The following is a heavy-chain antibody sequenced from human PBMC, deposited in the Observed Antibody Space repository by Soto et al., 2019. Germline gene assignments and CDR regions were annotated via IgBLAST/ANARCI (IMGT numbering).Heavy chain of an antibody. J-gene: IGHJ4*02. V-gene: IGHV4-39*01. Sequence: SETLSLTCSLSGASITSTTYFWAWIRQPPGKGLEWVGSIYYSGKAHCNPSLKSRTTISVDRSRNQFSLQVSSVTAADTAVYYCAKNLPRTGRFDYWGQGTVVTVSS. CDR3: AKNLPRTGRFDY. CDR1: GASITSTTYF. CDR2: IYYSGKA.